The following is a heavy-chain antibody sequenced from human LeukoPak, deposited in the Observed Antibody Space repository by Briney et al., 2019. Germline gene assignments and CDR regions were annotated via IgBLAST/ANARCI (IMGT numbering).Heavy chain of an antibody. CDR2: ISSSSSSYI. D-gene: IGHD3-16*01. CDR1: GFAFSTYT. Sequence: GGSLRLSCAASGFAFSTYTVNWVRQAPGKGLEWVSCISSSSSSYIDYADSVKGRFTISRDNAKNSLYLQMNSLRAEDTAVYYCARSLPNPSYYYYGVDVWGQGTTVTVSS. CDR3: ARSLPNPSYYYYGVDV. V-gene: IGHV3-21*01. J-gene: IGHJ6*02.